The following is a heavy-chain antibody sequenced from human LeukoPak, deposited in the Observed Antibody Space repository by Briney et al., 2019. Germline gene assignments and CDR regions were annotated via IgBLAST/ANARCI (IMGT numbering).Heavy chain of an antibody. CDR1: GFTFSSYS. D-gene: IGHD4-17*01. Sequence: GGSLRLSCAASGFTFSSYSMNWVRQAPGKGLEWVSSISGSTIYIYYADSVKGRFAISRDNAKNSLYLQMNSLRAEDTALYYCAKATVWYYFDYWGQGTLVTVSS. J-gene: IGHJ4*02. CDR2: ISGSTIYI. CDR3: AKATVWYYFDY. V-gene: IGHV3-21*04.